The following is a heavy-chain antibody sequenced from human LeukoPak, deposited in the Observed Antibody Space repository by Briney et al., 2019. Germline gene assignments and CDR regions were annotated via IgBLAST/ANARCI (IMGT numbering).Heavy chain of an antibody. CDR1: GGSISSGGYS. D-gene: IGHD2-2*01. CDR3: ARVVPAAMESQYYFDY. J-gene: IGHJ4*02. V-gene: IGHV4-30-2*01. CDR2: IYHSGST. Sequence: PSQTLSLTCAVSGGSISSGGYSWSWIRQPPGKGLEWIGYIYHSGSTYYNPSLKGRVTISVDRSKNQFSLKLSSVTAADTAVYYCARVVPAAMESQYYFDYWGQGTLVTVSS.